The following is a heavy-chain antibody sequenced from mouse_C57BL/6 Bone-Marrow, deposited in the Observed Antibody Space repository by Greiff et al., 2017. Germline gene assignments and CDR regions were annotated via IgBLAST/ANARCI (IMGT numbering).Heavy chain of an antibody. V-gene: IGHV1-85*01. Sequence: QVQLQQSGPELVKPGASVKLSCKASGYTFTSYDINWVKQRPGQGLEWIGWIYPRDGSTKYNEKFKGKATLTADKSSSTAYMQLSSLTYEDSAVYYCARGGPRFAYWGQGTLVTVSA. CDR2: IYPRDGST. CDR3: ARGGPRFAY. D-gene: IGHD3-3*01. CDR1: GYTFTSYD. J-gene: IGHJ3*01.